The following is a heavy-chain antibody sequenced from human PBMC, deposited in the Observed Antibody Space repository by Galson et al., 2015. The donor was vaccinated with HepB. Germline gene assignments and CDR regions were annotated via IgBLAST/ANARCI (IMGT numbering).Heavy chain of an antibody. CDR1: GFTFSNYN. J-gene: IGHJ6*03. CDR2: ISSSSRYI. V-gene: IGHV3-21*01. D-gene: IGHD3-3*01. CDR3: AREGTFLEWLFPGHMDV. Sequence: SLRLSCAASGFTFSNYNMNWVRQAPGKGLEWVSCISSSSRYIYYADSVKGRCTISRDNAKNSLSLQMNSLRAEDTAIYYCAREGTFLEWLFPGHMDVWGKGTTVTVSS.